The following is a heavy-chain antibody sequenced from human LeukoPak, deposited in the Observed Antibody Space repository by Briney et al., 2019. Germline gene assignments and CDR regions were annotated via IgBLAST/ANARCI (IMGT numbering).Heavy chain of an antibody. J-gene: IGHJ4*02. CDR3: ARENQWELRRALHY. Sequence: AAVTVSCMHSVYSLSRYGISWVRPAPGKGLAWMGWISPYNGNTHHAQQFQGRVTITTDTATSTAYLELGSVTCGDTAVYYCARENQWELRRALHYWGQGTLVTVSS. V-gene: IGHV1-18*01. D-gene: IGHD1-26*01. CDR2: ISPYNGNT. CDR1: VYSLSRYG.